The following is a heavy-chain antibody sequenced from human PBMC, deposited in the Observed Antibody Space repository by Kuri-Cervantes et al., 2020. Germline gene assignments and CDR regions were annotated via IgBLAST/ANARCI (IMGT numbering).Heavy chain of an antibody. J-gene: IGHJ6*03. D-gene: IGHD6-13*01. CDR2: IYYSGST. Sequence: SETLSLTCTVSGGSISSGDYYWSWIRQPPGKGLEWIGYIYYSGSTNYNPSLKSRVTISVDTSKNQFSLKLSSVTAADTAVYYCARGGSPHNYYFYYYMDVWGKGTTVTVSS. CDR3: ARGGSPHNYYFYYYMDV. CDR1: GGSISSGDYY. V-gene: IGHV4-61*08.